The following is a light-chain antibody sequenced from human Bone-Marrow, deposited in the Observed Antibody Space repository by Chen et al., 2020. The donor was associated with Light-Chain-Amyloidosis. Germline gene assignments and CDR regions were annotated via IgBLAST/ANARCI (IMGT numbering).Light chain of an antibody. CDR3: QVWDRSSDRPV. Sequence: SYVLTQPFSVPAAPGQTATMSCGGNSIGPTSVHWYQQTPGQAPLLVVYDDSDRPSGIPERLSGSNSGNTATLTISRVEAGDEADYYCQVWDRSSDRPVFGGGTKLTVL. CDR2: DDS. J-gene: IGLJ3*02. V-gene: IGLV3-21*02. CDR1: SIGPTS.